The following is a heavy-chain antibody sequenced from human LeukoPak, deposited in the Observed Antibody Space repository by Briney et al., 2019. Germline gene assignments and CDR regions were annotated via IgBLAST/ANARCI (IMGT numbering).Heavy chain of an antibody. CDR3: AKERARYSLVPGVVDY. J-gene: IGHJ4*02. CDR2: IKQDGSEK. Sequence: GGSLRLSCAASGFTFSSYWMSWVRQAPGKGLEWVANIKQDGSEKYYVDSVKGRFTISRDNSKNTLYLQMNSLRAEDTAVYYCAKERARYSLVPGVVDYWGQGTLVTVSS. D-gene: IGHD3-10*01. V-gene: IGHV3-7*01. CDR1: GFTFSSYW.